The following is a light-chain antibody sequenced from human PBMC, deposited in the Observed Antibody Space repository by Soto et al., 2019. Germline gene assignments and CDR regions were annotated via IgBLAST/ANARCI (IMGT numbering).Light chain of an antibody. J-gene: IGKJ1*01. V-gene: IGKV4-1*01. CDR3: QQYSSNPT. CDR2: WAS. CDR1: QSFLYSSNNKNY. Sequence: DIVMTQSPDSLSVSLGERATINCKSSQSFLYSSNNKNYLAWYQHKPGQPPKLLIYWASTRVSGVPERFSGSGSGTDFTLSISSLQTEDVAVYYCQQYSSNPTFGQGTKVEIK.